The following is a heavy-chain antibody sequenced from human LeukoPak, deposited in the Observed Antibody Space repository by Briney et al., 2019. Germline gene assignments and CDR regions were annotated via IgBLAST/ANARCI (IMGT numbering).Heavy chain of an antibody. CDR1: GFTFSSYD. D-gene: IGHD1-14*01. CDR3: AKDRLSPRPGY. CDR2: IGTAGDT. J-gene: IGHJ4*02. Sequence: PGGSLRLSCAASGFTFSSYDMHWVRQATGKGLEWVSAIGTAGDTYYADSVKGRFTISRDNSKNTLYLQMNSLRAEDTAVYYCAKDRLSPRPGYWGQGTLVTVSS. V-gene: IGHV3-13*01.